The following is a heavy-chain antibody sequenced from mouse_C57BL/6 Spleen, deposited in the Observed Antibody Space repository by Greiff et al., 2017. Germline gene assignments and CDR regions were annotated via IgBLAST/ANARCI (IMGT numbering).Heavy chain of an antibody. CDR3: ARQEGYYVGYFDV. D-gene: IGHD2-3*01. CDR2: ISNGGGST. J-gene: IGHJ1*03. Sequence: EVMLVESGGGLVQPGGSLKLSCAASGFTFSDYYMYWVRQTPEKRLEWVAYISNGGGSTYYPDTVKGRFTISRDNAKNTLYLQMSRLKSEDTAMYYCARQEGYYVGYFDVWGTGTTVTVSS. V-gene: IGHV5-12*01. CDR1: GFTFSDYY.